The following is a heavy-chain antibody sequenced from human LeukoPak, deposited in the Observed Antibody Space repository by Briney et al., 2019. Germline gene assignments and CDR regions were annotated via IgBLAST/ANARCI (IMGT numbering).Heavy chain of an antibody. V-gene: IGHV1-2*02. CDR1: GYTFTGYY. CDR3: ARDLQWAIGY. Sequence: ASVKVSCKASGYTFTGYYMHWVRQAPGQGLERMGWINPNSGGTNYAQKFQGRVTMTRDTSISTAYMELSRLRSDDTAVYHCARDLQWAIGYWGQGTLVTVSS. J-gene: IGHJ4*02. CDR2: INPNSGGT. D-gene: IGHD1-26*01.